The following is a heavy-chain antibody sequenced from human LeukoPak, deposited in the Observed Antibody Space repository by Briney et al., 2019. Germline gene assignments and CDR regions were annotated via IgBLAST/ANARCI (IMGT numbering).Heavy chain of an antibody. CDR2: IYYSGTT. Sequence: SETLSLTCSVSGGSISSGDYYWSWVRQPPGRGLEWIGYIYYSGTTYYSPSLKSRLAISVDTSKNQFSLKLNSVTAADTALYYCGTFGTYYYDGRDWGQGNLVTVSS. J-gene: IGHJ4*02. V-gene: IGHV4-30-4*08. CDR3: GTFGTYYYDGRD. CDR1: GGSISSGDYY. D-gene: IGHD3-22*01.